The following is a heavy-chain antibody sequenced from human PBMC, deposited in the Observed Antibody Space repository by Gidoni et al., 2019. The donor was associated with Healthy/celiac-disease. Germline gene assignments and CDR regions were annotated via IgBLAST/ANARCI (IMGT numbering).Heavy chain of an antibody. V-gene: IGHV3-21*01. D-gene: IGHD3-10*01. Sequence: EVQLVEPGGVLVKPGGSMRPSCAASGFTFSSYSMNLVRQAPGKGLEWVSSISSSSSYIYYDVSVKGRFTISRDNAKNSLYLQMISLRADDTAWYYCAQLYGSGVDYWSQGTLVTVSS. CDR2: ISSSSSYI. CDR3: AQLYGSGVDY. CDR1: GFTFSSYS. J-gene: IGHJ4*02.